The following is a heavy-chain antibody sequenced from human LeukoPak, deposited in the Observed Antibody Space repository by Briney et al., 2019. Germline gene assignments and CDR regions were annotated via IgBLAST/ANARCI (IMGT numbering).Heavy chain of an antibody. D-gene: IGHD6-6*01. Sequence: VKVSCKASGGSFSSFAVSWVRQAPGQGLEWMGGYLPIFGTPNYAQKFQGRVTISTDESTSTAYMDLSSLRSEDTGVYYCARGRFGSSYYFDYWGQGTLVTVSS. CDR3: ARGRFGSSYYFDY. V-gene: IGHV1-69*13. J-gene: IGHJ4*02. CDR1: GGSFSSFA. CDR2: YLPIFGTP.